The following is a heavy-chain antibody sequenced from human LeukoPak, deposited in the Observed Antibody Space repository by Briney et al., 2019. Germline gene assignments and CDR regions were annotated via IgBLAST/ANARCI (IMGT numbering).Heavy chain of an antibody. J-gene: IGHJ4*02. CDR1: GFTFSNYW. V-gene: IGHV3-7*01. D-gene: IGHD6-6*01. Sequence: GGSLRLSCAASGFTFSNYWMTWVRQAPGNGLEWVANIKQDGSVRYYVDSVKGRFTISRDNAENSVYLQMNSLRVEDTAVYYCARIGYSSSSLDYWGQGTLVTVSS. CDR2: IKQDGSVR. CDR3: ARIGYSSSSLDY.